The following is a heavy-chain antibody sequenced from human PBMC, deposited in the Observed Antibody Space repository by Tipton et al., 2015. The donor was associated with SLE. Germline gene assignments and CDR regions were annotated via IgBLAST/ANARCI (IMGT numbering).Heavy chain of an antibody. J-gene: IGHJ6*03. CDR2: IYGGAHNT. CDR3: ARSRGGLVESHFMDV. Sequence: SLRLSCAASGFIFSSYAMSWVRQAPGKGLEWIAVIYGGAHNTFYADSVKGRFTISRDDSKDTLYLQMNSLRVDDTAVYYCARSRGGLVESHFMDVWGKGTTVTVSS. V-gene: IGHV3-23*03. D-gene: IGHD2-8*02. CDR1: GFIFSSYA.